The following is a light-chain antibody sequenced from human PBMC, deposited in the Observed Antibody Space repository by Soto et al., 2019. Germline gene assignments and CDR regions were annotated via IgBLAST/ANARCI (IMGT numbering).Light chain of an antibody. CDR2: DAS. V-gene: IGKV1-5*01. Sequence: IQMTQSPSTLSASIGERVTITCRASQSINNRLAWYQQMPGKAPNLLIYDASSLESGVPSRFRGSGSETEFTLTISGLQPDDFATYYCQQFIDGWTFXQGTKADIK. CDR1: QSINNR. CDR3: QQFIDGWT. J-gene: IGKJ1*01.